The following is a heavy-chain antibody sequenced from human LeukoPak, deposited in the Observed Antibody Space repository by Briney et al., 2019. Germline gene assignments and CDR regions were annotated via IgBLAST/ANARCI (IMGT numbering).Heavy chain of an antibody. CDR1: GGSISSGGYY. Sequence: SQTLSLTCTVSGGSISSGGYYWSWIRQHPGKGVEWIGYIYYSGSTYYNPSLKSRVTISVDTSKNQFSLKLSSVTAADTAVYYCARTYALNWFDPWGQGTLVTVSS. CDR3: ARTYALNWFDP. J-gene: IGHJ5*02. V-gene: IGHV4-31*03. CDR2: IYYSGST. D-gene: IGHD3-16*01.